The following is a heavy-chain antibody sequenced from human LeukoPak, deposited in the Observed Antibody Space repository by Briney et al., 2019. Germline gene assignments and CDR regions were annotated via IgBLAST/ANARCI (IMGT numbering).Heavy chain of an antibody. J-gene: IGHJ6*03. V-gene: IGHV4-59*01. CDR2: IYYSGST. D-gene: IGHD2-2*01. CDR3: ARVAVIPAAINYYYMDV. Sequence: SETLSLTCTVSGASISSYYWSWIRQPPGKGLEWIGYIYYSGSTNYNPSLKSRVTISVDTSKNQFSLKLSSVTAADTAVYYCARVAVIPAAINYYYMDVWGKGTTVTISS. CDR1: GASISSYY.